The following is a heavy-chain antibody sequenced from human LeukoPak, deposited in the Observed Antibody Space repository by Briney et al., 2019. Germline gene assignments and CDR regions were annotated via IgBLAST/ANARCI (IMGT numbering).Heavy chain of an antibody. V-gene: IGHV1-69*13. J-gene: IGHJ4*02. D-gene: IGHD6-19*01. Sequence: SVKVSCKASGGTFSSYAISWVRQAPGQGLEWMGGIIPIFGTANYAQKFQGRATITADESTSTAYMELSSLRSEDTAVYYCARDTARVQYSSGWYYFDYWGQGTLVTVSS. CDR3: ARDTARVQYSSGWYYFDY. CDR2: IIPIFGTA. CDR1: GGTFSSYA.